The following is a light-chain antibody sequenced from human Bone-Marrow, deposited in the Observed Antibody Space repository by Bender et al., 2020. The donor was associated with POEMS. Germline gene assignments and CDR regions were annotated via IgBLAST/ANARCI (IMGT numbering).Light chain of an antibody. CDR2: DDI. J-gene: IGLJ7*01. V-gene: IGLV2-8*01. CDR1: SSDVGRYNY. CDR3: CSYAGSSTFAV. Sequence: QSALTQPPSASGSPGQSVTISCTGTSSDVGRYNYVSWYQQHPGKAPKLIIYDDIKRPSGVPDRFSGSKSGNTASLTISGLQAEDEADYYCCSYAGSSTFAVFGGGTQLTVL.